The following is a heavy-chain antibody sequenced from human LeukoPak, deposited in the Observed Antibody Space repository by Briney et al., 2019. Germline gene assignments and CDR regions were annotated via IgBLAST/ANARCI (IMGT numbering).Heavy chain of an antibody. J-gene: IGHJ4*02. CDR3: AKDLMPAAPTRFDF. CDR2: IRSTGINT. CDR1: GFTFSSYA. D-gene: IGHD2-2*01. V-gene: IGHV3-23*01. Sequence: GGSLRLSCAASGFTFSSYAMSWVRQAPGKGLEWLSAIRSTGINTYYADSVKGGFTISRDNSKNTLFLQMNSLRAEDTAVYYCAKDLMPAAPTRFDFWGQGTLVTVSS.